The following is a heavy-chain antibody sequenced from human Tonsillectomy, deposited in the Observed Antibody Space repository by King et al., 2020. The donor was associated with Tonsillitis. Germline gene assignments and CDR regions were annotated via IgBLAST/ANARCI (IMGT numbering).Heavy chain of an antibody. CDR2: ISGSGATT. Sequence: VQLVESGGGLVQPGGSLRLSCAASGFTFSNYAMSWVRQAPGKGLDWVSAISGSGATTYYADSVKGRFTISRDNSKNTLYLQMNSLRADDTAVYYCAEAPFEWLLPDDAFDLWGQGTMVTVSS. V-gene: IGHV3-23*04. J-gene: IGHJ3*01. CDR1: GFTFSNYA. D-gene: IGHD3-3*01. CDR3: AEAPFEWLLPDDAFDL.